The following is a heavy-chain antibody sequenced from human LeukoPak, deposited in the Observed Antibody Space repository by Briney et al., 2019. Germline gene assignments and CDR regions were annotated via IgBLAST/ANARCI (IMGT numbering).Heavy chain of an antibody. CDR1: GYTFTSYG. J-gene: IGHJ4*02. CDR2: ISAYNGNT. CDR3: ARVFGTYYYDSSGYYSDY. V-gene: IGHV1-18*01. Sequence: GASVKVSCKASGYTFTSYGISWVRQAPGQGLEWMGWISAYNGNTNYAQKLQGRVTMTTDTSTSTAYMELRSLRSDDTAVYYCARVFGTYYYDSSGYYSDYWGQGTLVTVSS. D-gene: IGHD3-22*01.